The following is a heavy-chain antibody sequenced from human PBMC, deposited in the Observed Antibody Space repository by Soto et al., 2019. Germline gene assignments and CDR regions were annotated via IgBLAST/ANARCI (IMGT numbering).Heavy chain of an antibody. CDR2: IYYSGST. CDR3: AGGRGDFYYGMDV. Sequence: QLQLQESGPGLVKASETLSPTCTVSGGSISSSSYYWGWIRQPQGKGLEWIGSIYYSGSTYYNPTVNSPVTIPVDTSKNQFSLRLSSVTAADTAVYYCAGGRGDFYYGMDVWGQGTTVTVSS. D-gene: IGHD3-10*01. CDR1: GGSISSSSYY. J-gene: IGHJ6*02. V-gene: IGHV4-39*01.